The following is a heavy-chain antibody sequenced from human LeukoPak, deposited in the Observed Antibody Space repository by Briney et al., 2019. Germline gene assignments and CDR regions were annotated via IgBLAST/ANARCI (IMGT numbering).Heavy chain of an antibody. CDR1: GYSFTSYW. Sequence: GESLKISCKGSGYSFTSYWIGWVRQMPGKGLEWMGIIYPGDSDTRYSPSFQGQVTISADKSISTAYLQWSSLKASDTAMYYCARRTRARWELPIDAFDIWGQGTMVTVSS. CDR3: ARRTRARWELPIDAFDI. V-gene: IGHV5-51*01. J-gene: IGHJ3*02. D-gene: IGHD1-26*01. CDR2: IYPGDSDT.